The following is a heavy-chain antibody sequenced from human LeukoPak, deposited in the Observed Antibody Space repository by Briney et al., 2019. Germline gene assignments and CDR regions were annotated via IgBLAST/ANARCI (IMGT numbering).Heavy chain of an antibody. CDR1: GGSISSYY. CDR2: IYYSGST. CDR3: ARASRIAVAGHYYYYYMDV. J-gene: IGHJ6*03. D-gene: IGHD6-19*01. Sequence: PSETLSLTCTVSGGSISSYYWSWIRQPAGKGLEWIGYIYYSGSTNYNPSLKSRVTISVDTSKNQFSLKLSSVTAADTAVYYCARASRIAVAGHYYYYYMDVWGKGTTVTISS. V-gene: IGHV4-59*01.